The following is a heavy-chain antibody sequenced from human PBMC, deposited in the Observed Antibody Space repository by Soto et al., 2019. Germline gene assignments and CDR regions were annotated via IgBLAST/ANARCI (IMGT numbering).Heavy chain of an antibody. CDR2: IYYSGST. Sequence: SETLSLTCTVSGGSISSYYWSWIRQPPGKGLEWIGYIYYSGSTNYNPSLKSRVTISVDTSKNQFSLKLSSVTAADTAVYYFAREWVFNSDDYSNYSLYYYYGMDVWGQGTTVTVSS. J-gene: IGHJ6*02. D-gene: IGHD4-4*01. V-gene: IGHV4-59*01. CDR3: AREWVFNSDDYSNYSLYYYYGMDV. CDR1: GGSISSYY.